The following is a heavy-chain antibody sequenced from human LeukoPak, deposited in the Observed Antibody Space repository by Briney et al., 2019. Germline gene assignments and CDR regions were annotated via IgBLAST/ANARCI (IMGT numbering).Heavy chain of an antibody. V-gene: IGHV3-53*01. J-gene: IGHJ4*02. CDR2: IYSGGST. Sequence: GGSLRLSCAASGYSVSSNYMSWVRQAPGKGLEWVSVIYSGGSTYYADSVKGRFTISRDNSKNTLYLQMNSLRAEDTAVYYCARLDGSYRAFDYWGQGTLVTVSS. CDR3: ARLDGSYRAFDY. CDR1: GYSVSSNY. D-gene: IGHD1-26*01.